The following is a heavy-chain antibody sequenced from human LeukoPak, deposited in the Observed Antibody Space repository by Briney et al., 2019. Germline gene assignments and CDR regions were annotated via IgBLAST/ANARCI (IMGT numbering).Heavy chain of an antibody. D-gene: IGHD5-12*01. CDR3: AKEASGYVGYYLDV. CDR1: GFTFSSYG. J-gene: IGHJ6*03. V-gene: IGHV3-33*06. Sequence: PGRSLRLSCAASGFTFSSYGMHWVRQAPGKGLEWVAVIWYDGSKTYYADSVKGRFTISRDNSKNTLYLQMNSLRAEDTAVYYCAKEASGYVGYYLDVWGKGTTVTVSS. CDR2: IWYDGSKT.